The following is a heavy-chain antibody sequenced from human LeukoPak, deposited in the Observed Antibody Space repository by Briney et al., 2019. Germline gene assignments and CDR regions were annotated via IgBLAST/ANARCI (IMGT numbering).Heavy chain of an antibody. V-gene: IGHV3-15*01. CDR2: IKSKTDGGTT. D-gene: IGHD3-10*01. CDR1: GFTFSAAW. J-gene: IGHJ4*02. Sequence: GGSLRLSCAASGFTFSAAWMNWVRQAPGKGLEWVGRIKSKTDGGTTDYAAPVKGRFTISRDDSKNTLYLQMNSLKTEDTAVYYCTTGPGSGSYYNQDYWGQGTLVTVSS. CDR3: TTGPGSGSYYNQDY.